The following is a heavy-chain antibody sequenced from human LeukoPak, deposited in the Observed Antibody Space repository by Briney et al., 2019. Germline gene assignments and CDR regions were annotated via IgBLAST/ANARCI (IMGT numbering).Heavy chain of an antibody. CDR3: ARSGRGLRPKDAFDI. CDR2: IYTSGST. Sequence: TSGTLSLTCTVSGGSISSYYWSWIRQPAGKGLEWIGRIYTSGSTNYNPSLKSRVTMSVDTSKNQFSLKLSSVTAADTAVYYCARSGRGLRPKDAFDIWGQGTMVTVSS. V-gene: IGHV4-4*07. CDR1: GGSISSYY. D-gene: IGHD2-15*01. J-gene: IGHJ3*02.